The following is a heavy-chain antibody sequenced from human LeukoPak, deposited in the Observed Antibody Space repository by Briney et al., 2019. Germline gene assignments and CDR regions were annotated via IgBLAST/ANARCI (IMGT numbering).Heavy chain of an antibody. D-gene: IGHD6-19*01. V-gene: IGHV3-21*04. J-gene: IGHJ3*02. CDR2: ISSSSNYI. CDR3: AKGELEQWLVQITGLSAFDI. CDR1: GFTFSTYT. Sequence: TGGSLRLSCAVSGFTFSTYTMNWVRQAPGKGLEWVSSISSSSNYIYYADSVRGRFTISRDNAKKSLSLQMNSLRAEDTAVYYCAKGELEQWLVQITGLSAFDIWGQGTMVIVSS.